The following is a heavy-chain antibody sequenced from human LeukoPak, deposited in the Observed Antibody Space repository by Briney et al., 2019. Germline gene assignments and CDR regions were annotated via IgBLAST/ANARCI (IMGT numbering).Heavy chain of an antibody. CDR2: IYSDGST. D-gene: IGHD2-2*01. Sequence: GGSLRLSCAASGFTVSSNYMSWVRQAPGKGLEWVSVIYSDGSTYYADSVKGRFTISRDNSKNTLYLQMNSLRAEDTAVYYCAKVDCSSTSCYPEDYWGQGTLVTVSS. CDR1: GFTVSSNY. CDR3: AKVDCSSTSCYPEDY. J-gene: IGHJ4*02. V-gene: IGHV3-66*01.